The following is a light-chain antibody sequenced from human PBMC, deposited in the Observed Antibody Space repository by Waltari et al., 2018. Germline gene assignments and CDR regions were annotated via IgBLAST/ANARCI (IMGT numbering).Light chain of an antibody. Sequence: EIVLTQSPGTLSLSPGETATLSCRASQAVVNNFLAWYQQKPGQAPRVLIFAASTRVPGIPDRFSGSGSGTDFTLTLSRLEAEDFAVYYCKQSGSFPWTFGQGTKVEIK. CDR1: QAVVNNF. CDR3: KQSGSFPWT. V-gene: IGKV3-20*01. J-gene: IGKJ1*01. CDR2: AAS.